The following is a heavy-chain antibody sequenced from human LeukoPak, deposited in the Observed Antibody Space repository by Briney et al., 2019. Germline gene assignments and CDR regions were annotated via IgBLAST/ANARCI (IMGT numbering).Heavy chain of an antibody. CDR2: LSGSGNST. CDR1: GFTFSSYA. D-gene: IGHD4-17*01. J-gene: IGHJ4*02. Sequence: PGGSLRLSCAASGFTFSSYALSWVRQAPGKGLEWVSTLSGSGNSTYYADSVKGRFTISRDNSKNTLYLQMNSLRAEDTAVYYCAKAGNDGDYADYWGQGTLVTVSS. CDR3: AKAGNDGDYADY. V-gene: IGHV3-23*01.